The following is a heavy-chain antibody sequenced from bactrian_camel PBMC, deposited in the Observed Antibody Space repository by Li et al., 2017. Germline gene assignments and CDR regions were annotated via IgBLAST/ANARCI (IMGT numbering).Heavy chain of an antibody. CDR1: GFTFSSYW. CDR2: INNGGGTA. D-gene: IGHD1*01. V-gene: IGHV3S25*01. J-gene: IGHJ6*01. Sequence: QLVESGGGLVQPGGSLRLSCAASGFTFSSYWMYWVRQAPGKGLEWVSTINNGGGTAHYADSVKARFTISRDNAKNTVYLQMNSLKPEDTAVYYCVRARGDYVLDFQFGYWGQGTQVTVS. CDR3: VRARGDYVLDFQFGY.